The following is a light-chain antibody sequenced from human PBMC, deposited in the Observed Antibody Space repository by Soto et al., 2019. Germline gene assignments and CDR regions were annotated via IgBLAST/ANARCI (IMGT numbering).Light chain of an antibody. V-gene: IGLV2-14*01. Sequence: QSVLTQPASVSGSPGQSITISCTGTSSDVGGYKYVSWYQQKSGKAPKLMIYEVSTRPSGVSNRFSGSKSGNTASLTISGLQSEDEADYYCSSYTSSSTLVFGGGTKLTVL. J-gene: IGLJ3*02. CDR3: SSYTSSSTLV. CDR1: SSDVGGYKY. CDR2: EVS.